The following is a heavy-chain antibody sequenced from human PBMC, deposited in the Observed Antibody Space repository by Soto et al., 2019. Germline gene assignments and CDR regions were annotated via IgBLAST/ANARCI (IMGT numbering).Heavy chain of an antibody. J-gene: IGHJ6*02. CDR2: IIPIFGTA. Sequence: QVQLVQSGAEVKKPGSSLKVSCKTTGGTFGSSAISWVRQAPGQGLEWLGGIIPIFGTANYAQQFQGRVAITADESTTTAYMELSRRRSDDTAVYYWARVLSRAGLRGYYYGMDVWGQGTTVTVSS. D-gene: IGHD6-13*01. CDR3: ARVLSRAGLRGYYYGMDV. CDR1: GGTFGSSA. V-gene: IGHV1-69*01.